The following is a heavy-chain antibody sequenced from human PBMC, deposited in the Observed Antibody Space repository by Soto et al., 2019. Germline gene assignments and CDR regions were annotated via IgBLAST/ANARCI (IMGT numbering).Heavy chain of an antibody. CDR2: ISDNGVIT. CDR1: GFTFSSYG. V-gene: IGHV3-23*01. D-gene: IGHD6-13*01. J-gene: IGHJ4*02. Sequence: GGSLRLSCAGSGFTFSSYGMSWVRQAPGKGLEWVSGISDNGVITNYADSVKGRFTISKDNSRSTGYLQMNSLRVEDTAVYFCEKGSRTWYAFDSWGQGTLVTVSS. CDR3: EKGSRTWYAFDS.